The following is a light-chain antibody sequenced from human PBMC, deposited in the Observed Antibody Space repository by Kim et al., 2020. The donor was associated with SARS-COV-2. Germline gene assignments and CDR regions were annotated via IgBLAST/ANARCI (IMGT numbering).Light chain of an antibody. J-gene: IGLJ2*01. CDR2: YDS. CDR3: QVWDSNSNNRLI. Sequence: PGKTATMTCGGDNIGSKSVNWDQQRPGQTPVLVIYYDSDRPSGIPERFSGSNSGNTATLTISRVEAGDEADYYCQVWDSNSNNRLIFGGGTQLTVL. CDR1: NIGSKS. V-gene: IGLV3-21*01.